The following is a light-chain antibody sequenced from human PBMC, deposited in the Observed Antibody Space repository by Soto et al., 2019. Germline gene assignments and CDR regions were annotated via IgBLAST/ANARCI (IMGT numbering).Light chain of an antibody. CDR1: QSIGSH. J-gene: IGKJ1*01. CDR2: DAS. CDR3: QEYYPWRT. Sequence: EIVMTQSPATLSVSPGERATLSCRASQSIGSHSAWYQQQPGQCPRLLIYDASIRAPGISARFSGSWSGTEFTITISRVQSEDVAVYYCQEYYPWRTFGQGTKVEF. V-gene: IGKV3-15*01.